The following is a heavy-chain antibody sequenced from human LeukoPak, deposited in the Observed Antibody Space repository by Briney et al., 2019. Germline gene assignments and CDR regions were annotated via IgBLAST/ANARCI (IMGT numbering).Heavy chain of an antibody. V-gene: IGHV1-2*02. D-gene: IGHD5-24*01. CDR2: INPNSGGT. Sequence: GASVKVSCKASGYTFTGYYMHWVRQAPGQGLEWMGWINPNSGGTNYAQKFQGKVTMTRDTSISTAYMELSRLRSDDTAVYYCARDSRAGHSWFDPWGQGTLVTVSS. CDR1: GYTFTGYY. J-gene: IGHJ5*02. CDR3: ARDSRAGHSWFDP.